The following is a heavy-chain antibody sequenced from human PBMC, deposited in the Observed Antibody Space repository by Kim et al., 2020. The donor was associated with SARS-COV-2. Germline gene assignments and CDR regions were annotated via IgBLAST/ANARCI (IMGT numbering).Heavy chain of an antibody. CDR1: GGSISSYY. CDR3: ARHVVSYDSSGPGVWFDP. V-gene: IGHV4-59*08. Sequence: SETLSLTCTVSGGSISSYYWSWIRQPPGKGLEWIGYIYYSGSTNYNPSLKSRVTISVDTSKNQLSLKLSSVTAADTAVYYCARHVVSYDSSGPGVWFDPWRQGTLVTVSP. J-gene: IGHJ5*02. CDR2: IYYSGST. D-gene: IGHD3-22*01.